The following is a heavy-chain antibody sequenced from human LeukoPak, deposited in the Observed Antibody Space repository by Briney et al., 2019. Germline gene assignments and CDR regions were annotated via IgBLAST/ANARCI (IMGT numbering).Heavy chain of an antibody. CDR3: ARDIRDMTTVTTDAFDI. Sequence: ASVKVSCKASGYTFTGYYMHWVRQAPGQGLEWMGWINPNSGGTNYAQKFQGRVTMTRDTSISTAYMELSRLRSDDTAVYYCARDIRDMTTVTTDAFDIWGQGTMVTVSS. V-gene: IGHV1-2*02. J-gene: IGHJ3*02. CDR1: GYTFTGYY. D-gene: IGHD4-17*01. CDR2: INPNSGGT.